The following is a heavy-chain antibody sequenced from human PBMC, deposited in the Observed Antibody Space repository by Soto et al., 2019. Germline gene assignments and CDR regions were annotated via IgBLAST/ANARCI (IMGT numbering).Heavy chain of an antibody. Sequence: QVQLVESGGGVVQPGRSLRLSCAASGFTFSSYGMHWVRQAPGKGLEWVAVISYDGSNKYYADSVKGRFTISRDNSKNTLYLQMNSLRAEDTAVYYCAKSDDSSGCDFDYWGQGTLVTVSS. CDR1: GFTFSSYG. V-gene: IGHV3-30*18. D-gene: IGHD3-22*01. CDR3: AKSDDSSGCDFDY. CDR2: ISYDGSNK. J-gene: IGHJ4*02.